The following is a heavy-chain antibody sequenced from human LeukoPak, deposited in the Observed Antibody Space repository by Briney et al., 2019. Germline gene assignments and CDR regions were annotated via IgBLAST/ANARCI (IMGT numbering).Heavy chain of an antibody. CDR1: GFTFDDYA. J-gene: IGHJ5*02. V-gene: IGHV3-43*02. Sequence: PGGSLRLSCAASGFTFDDYAMHWVRQAPGKGLEWVSLISGDGRDTFYRDSVKGRFTISRDNAKNSLYLQMNSLRAEDTAVYHCARDRYCSSGSCYGWFDPWGQGTLVTVSS. CDR2: ISGDGRDT. D-gene: IGHD2-15*01. CDR3: ARDRYCSSGSCYGWFDP.